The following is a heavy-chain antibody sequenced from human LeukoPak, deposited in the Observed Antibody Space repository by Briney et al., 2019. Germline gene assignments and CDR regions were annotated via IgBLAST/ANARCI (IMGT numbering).Heavy chain of an antibody. D-gene: IGHD3-10*01. Sequence: AESLTPACAPDRGTSTSNYMHWVRQAPGKWLVWVSRINSDGSSTSYADSVKGRFTISRDNAKNTLYLQMSSLRAEDTAVYYCAREQSIIGWFGELTKGNWFYAWGQGTLVSVSS. CDR2: INSDGSST. CDR3: AREQSIIGWFGELTKGNWFYA. CDR1: RGTSTSNY. V-gene: IGHV3-74*01. J-gene: IGHJ5*01.